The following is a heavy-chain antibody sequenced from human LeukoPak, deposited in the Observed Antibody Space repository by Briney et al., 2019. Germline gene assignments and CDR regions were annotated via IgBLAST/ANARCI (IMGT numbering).Heavy chain of an antibody. J-gene: IGHJ4*02. V-gene: IGHV3-43*02. CDR3: ARESESSGWYDY. D-gene: IGHD6-19*01. CDR2: ISGDGGST. CDR1: GFTFGDYA. Sequence: PGGSLRLSCTASGFTFGDYAMSWVRQAPGKGLEWVSLISGDGGSTFYADSVKGRFTISRDNSKNSLYLQMNSLRSDDTALYYCARESESSGWYDYWGQGTLVTVSS.